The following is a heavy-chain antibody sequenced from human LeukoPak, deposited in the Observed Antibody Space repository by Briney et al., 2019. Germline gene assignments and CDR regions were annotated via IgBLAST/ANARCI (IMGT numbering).Heavy chain of an antibody. D-gene: IGHD3-22*01. CDR2: ISGSGGST. CDR3: AKDPDSSGYYLYYFDY. CDR1: GFTFRSYA. J-gene: IGHJ4*02. Sequence: PGGSLRLSCAASGFTFRSYAMSWVRQAPGKGLEWVSAISGSGGSTYYADSVKGRFTISRDDSKNTLYLQMNSLRAEDTAVYYCAKDPDSSGYYLYYFDYSGQGTLVTVSS. V-gene: IGHV3-23*01.